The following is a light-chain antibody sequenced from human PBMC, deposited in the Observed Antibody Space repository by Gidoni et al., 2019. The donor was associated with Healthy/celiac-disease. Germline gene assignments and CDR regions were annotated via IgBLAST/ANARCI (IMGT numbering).Light chain of an antibody. V-gene: IGKV2-28*01. CDR2: LGS. CDR1: QSRLHSNGYNY. J-gene: IGKJ5*01. CDR3: MQALQTPSF. Sequence: DIVSTQSPLSLPVTPGEPASISCRSSQSRLHSNGYNYLDWYLQKPGQSPQLLIYLGSNRASGVPDRFSGSGSGTDFTLKISRVEAEDVGVYYCMQALQTPSFFGQGTRLEIK.